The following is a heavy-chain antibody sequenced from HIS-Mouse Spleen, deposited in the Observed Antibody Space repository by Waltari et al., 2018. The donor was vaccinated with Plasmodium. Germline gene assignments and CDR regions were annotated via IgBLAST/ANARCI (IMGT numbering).Heavy chain of an antibody. V-gene: IGHV4-39*07. Sequence: QLQLKESGPGLVKPSETLSLTCTVSGGSISSSSYYWGWIRQPPGKGLEWIGSIYYSGSTYYNPSLKSRVTISVDTSKNQFSLKLSSVTAADTAVYYCARDRKITMVRLDAFDIWGQGTMVTVSS. CDR1: GGSISSSSYY. CDR2: IYYSGST. CDR3: ARDRKITMVRLDAFDI. J-gene: IGHJ3*02. D-gene: IGHD3-10*01.